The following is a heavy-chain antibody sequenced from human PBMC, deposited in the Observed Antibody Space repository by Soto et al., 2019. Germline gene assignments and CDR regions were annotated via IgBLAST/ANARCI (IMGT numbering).Heavy chain of an antibody. CDR2: IYFSGNT. CDR3: ARDGDYVSRDAFDI. Sequence: LYLTCTVSGGSISSGGYYWSWILQHPGRGLEWIGYIYFSGNTYYNPSLKSRVTISLDTSKNQFSLKLSSVTAADTAVYYCARDGDYVSRDAFDIWGQGTMVTVSS. CDR1: GGSISSGGYY. D-gene: IGHD4-17*01. V-gene: IGHV4-31*03. J-gene: IGHJ3*02.